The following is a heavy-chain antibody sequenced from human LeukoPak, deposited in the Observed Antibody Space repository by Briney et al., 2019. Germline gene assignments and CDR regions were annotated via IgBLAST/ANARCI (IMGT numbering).Heavy chain of an antibody. D-gene: IGHD3-10*01. V-gene: IGHV4-59*01. J-gene: IGHJ6*02. CDR2: IYYSGST. CDR3: ARVGGSGSYYYAMDV. CDR1: AFSISSYY. Sequence: PSETLSLTCTVSAFSISSYYWSWIRQPPGKGLEWIGYIYYSGSTNYNPSLKSRVTISVDTSKNQFSLKLSSVTAADTAVYYCARVGGSGSYYYAMDVWGQGTTVTVSS.